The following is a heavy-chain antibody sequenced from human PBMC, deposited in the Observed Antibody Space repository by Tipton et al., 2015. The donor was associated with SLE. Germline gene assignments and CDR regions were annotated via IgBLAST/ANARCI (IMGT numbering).Heavy chain of an antibody. CDR3: ARTVAGYWYFDL. CDR2: IYYSGST. V-gene: IGHV4-59*11. J-gene: IGHJ2*01. CDR1: GGSISSHY. D-gene: IGHD6-19*01. Sequence: TLSLTCTVSGGSISSHYWSWIRQPPGKGLEWIGYIYYSGSTNYNPSLKSRVTISVDTSKNQFSLKLSSVTAADTAVYYCARTVAGYWYFDLWGRGTLVTASS.